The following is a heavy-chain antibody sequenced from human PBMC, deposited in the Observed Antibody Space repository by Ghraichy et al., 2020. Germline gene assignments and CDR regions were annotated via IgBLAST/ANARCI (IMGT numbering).Heavy chain of an antibody. J-gene: IGHJ4*02. CDR3: ARRREGSRRWYWNFDH. D-gene: IGHD6-13*01. CDR1: GYNFNNNG. V-gene: IGHV1-18*01. CDR2: ISPDLGSV. Sequence: ASVKVSCKASGYNFNNNGVAWVRQAPGRGLEWMGWISPDLGSVKYSQKFRGRVTMTTDKSTSTVYMELTTLRSDDSAVYFCARRREGSRRWYWNFDHWGQGALVTVSS.